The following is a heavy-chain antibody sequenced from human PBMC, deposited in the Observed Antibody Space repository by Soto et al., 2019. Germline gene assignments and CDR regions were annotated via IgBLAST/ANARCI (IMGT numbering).Heavy chain of an antibody. CDR3: ASFGYSGYDDSDY. CDR2: IYSGGST. CDR1: GFTVSSNY. Sequence: LSLSCAASGFTVSSNYMSWVRQPPRKGLEGVSVIYSGGSTYYADSVKGRLTISRDNSKNTLYLQMNSLRAEDTAVYYCASFGYSGYDDSDYWGQGTLVTVSS. D-gene: IGHD5-12*01. V-gene: IGHV3-53*01. J-gene: IGHJ4*02.